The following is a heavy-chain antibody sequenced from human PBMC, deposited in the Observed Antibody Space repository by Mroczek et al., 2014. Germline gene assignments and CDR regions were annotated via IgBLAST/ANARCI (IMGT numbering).Heavy chain of an antibody. CDR3: ARTRYSSGGDAFDI. CDR2: ISAYNGNT. J-gene: IGHJ3*02. V-gene: IGHV1-18*01. CDR1: GYTFTSYG. D-gene: IGHD6-19*01. Sequence: HLKESGAEVKKPGASVKVSCKASGYTFTSYGISWVRQAPGQGLEWMGWISAYNGNTNYAQKLQGRVTMTTDTSTSTAYMELRSLRSDDTAVYYCARTRYSSGGDAFDIWGQGTMVTVSS.